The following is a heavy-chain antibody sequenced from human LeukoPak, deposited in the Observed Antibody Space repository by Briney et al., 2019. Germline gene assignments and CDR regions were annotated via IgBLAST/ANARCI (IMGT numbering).Heavy chain of an antibody. Sequence: PGGSLRLSCAASGFTFSSYSMNWVRQAPGKGLEWVSYISSSSSTTYYADSVKGRFTISRDNAKNSLYLQMNSLRAEDTAVYYCARDLRFLEWLPTGGDDHWGQGTLVTVSS. D-gene: IGHD3-3*01. CDR2: ISSSSSTT. J-gene: IGHJ4*02. CDR3: ARDLRFLEWLPTGGDDH. V-gene: IGHV3-48*01. CDR1: GFTFSSYS.